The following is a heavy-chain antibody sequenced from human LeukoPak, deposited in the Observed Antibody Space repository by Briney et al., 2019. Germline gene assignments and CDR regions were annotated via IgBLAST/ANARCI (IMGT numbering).Heavy chain of an antibody. V-gene: IGHV4-34*01. CDR2: INHSGST. J-gene: IGHJ4*02. CDR3: ARFYDILTGYHSDY. Sequence: SETLSLTCAVYGGSFSGYYWSWIRQPPGKGLECIGEINHSGSTNYNPSLKSRVTISVDTSKNQFSLKLSSVTAADTAVYYCARFYDILTGYHSDYWGQGTLVTVSS. CDR1: GGSFSGYY. D-gene: IGHD3-9*01.